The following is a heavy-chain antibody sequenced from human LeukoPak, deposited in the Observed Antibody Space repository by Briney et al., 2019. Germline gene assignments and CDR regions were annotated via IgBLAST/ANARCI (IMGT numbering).Heavy chain of an antibody. J-gene: IGHJ6*03. Sequence: GGSLRLSCAASGFTFSNYGMNWVGQAPGRGLECVAVIWYDGKHQYYADSVKGRFNISRDNPKNMLYLQMNSLRVEDTAVYYCAKGPTQVLRFLRDGKTYYMDVWGKGTSVLVSS. D-gene: IGHD3-3*01. CDR1: GFTFSNYG. CDR3: AKGPTQVLRFLRDGKTYYMDV. CDR2: IWYDGKHQ. V-gene: IGHV3-33*06.